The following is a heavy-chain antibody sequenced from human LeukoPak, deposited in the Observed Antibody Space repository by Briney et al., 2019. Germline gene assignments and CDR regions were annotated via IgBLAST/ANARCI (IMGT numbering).Heavy chain of an antibody. CDR2: ISYDGGNK. V-gene: IGHV3-30-3*01. D-gene: IGHD3-10*01. CDR3: TRDQYGSATYYFDY. CDR1: GFTLSSYA. J-gene: IGHJ4*02. Sequence: GRSLTLSCAASGFTLSSYAMHWVRQAPGRGLEWVAVISYDGGNKYYADSVKGRFTISSDNSKNTLYLQMNSLRAEDTAVYYCTRDQYGSATYYFDYWGQGTLVTVSS.